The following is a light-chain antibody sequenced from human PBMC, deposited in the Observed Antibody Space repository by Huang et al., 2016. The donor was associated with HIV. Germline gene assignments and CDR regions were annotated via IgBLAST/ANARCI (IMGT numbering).Light chain of an antibody. CDR1: QNINNN. CDR2: GAS. J-gene: IGKJ1*01. Sequence: EIVMTQSPATLSVSPGERAIVLCRASQNINNNLAWYQHKPGQAPRLLLYGASTRATGIPARFSGCGSGTEFTLTINSLQSEDFAVYYCHQYNNWPPWTFGQGTKVEI. V-gene: IGKV3D-15*01. CDR3: HQYNNWPPWT.